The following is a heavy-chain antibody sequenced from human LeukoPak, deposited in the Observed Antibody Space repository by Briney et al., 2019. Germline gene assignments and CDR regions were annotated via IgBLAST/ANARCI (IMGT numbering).Heavy chain of an antibody. V-gene: IGHV1-18*01. D-gene: IGHD3-16*02. CDR1: GYTFGGYG. CDR2: ISGYNGNT. CDR3: ARDKEWGNYRYFDY. Sequence: ASVKVSCKTSGYTFGGYGISWVRQAPGQGLEWMGWISGYNGNTNYAQKFQGRVTMTTDSSTSTVYMELRSLRADDSAVYFCARDKEWGNYRYFDYWGQGTLVTVSS. J-gene: IGHJ4*02.